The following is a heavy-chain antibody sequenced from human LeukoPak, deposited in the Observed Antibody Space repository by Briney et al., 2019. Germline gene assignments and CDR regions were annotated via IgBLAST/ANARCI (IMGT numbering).Heavy chain of an antibody. V-gene: IGHV3-23*01. CDR2: ISGSGGST. Sequence: GGSLRLSCAASGFTFSSYAMSWVRQAPGKGLEWVSAISGSGGSTYYADSVKGRFTISRDNSKSTLYLQMNSLRSEDTAVYYCARGSGLSYYYYMDVWGKGTTVTVSS. J-gene: IGHJ6*03. CDR3: ARGSGLSYYYYMDV. CDR1: GFTFSSYA.